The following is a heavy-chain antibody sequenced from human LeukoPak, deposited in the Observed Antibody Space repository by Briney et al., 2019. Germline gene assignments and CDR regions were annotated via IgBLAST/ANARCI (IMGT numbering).Heavy chain of an antibody. Sequence: GGSLRLSCAAFGFTFNSYGMTWVRQAPGKGLEWVSAISGSGTSTYYADSMKGRFTISRDNAKNSLYLQMNSLRADDTAVYFCARVARRGGDLDYWGQGTLVTVSS. J-gene: IGHJ4*02. D-gene: IGHD3-10*01. CDR1: GFTFNSYG. V-gene: IGHV3-21*01. CDR2: ISGSGTST. CDR3: ARVARRGGDLDY.